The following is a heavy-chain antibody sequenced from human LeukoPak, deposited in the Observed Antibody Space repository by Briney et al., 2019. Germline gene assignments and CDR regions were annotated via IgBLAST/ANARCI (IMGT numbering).Heavy chain of an antibody. Sequence: SSETLSLTCTVSGGSVSSYSWSWIRQPPGKGLEWIGNFYYSGSTNYNPSLKSRVTISVDTSKSQFSLNLTSVTAADTAVYYCARTRSQAISAQYFDYWGQGTLVTVSS. V-gene: IGHV4-59*08. CDR2: FYYSGST. CDR1: GGSVSSYS. D-gene: IGHD2-2*02. J-gene: IGHJ4*02. CDR3: ARTRSQAISAQYFDY.